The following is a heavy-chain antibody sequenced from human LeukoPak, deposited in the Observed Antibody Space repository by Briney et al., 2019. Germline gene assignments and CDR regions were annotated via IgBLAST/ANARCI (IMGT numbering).Heavy chain of an antibody. V-gene: IGHV3-23*01. CDR1: GFTFSSHA. J-gene: IGHJ3*02. CDR3: AKDQVISGSEASDI. Sequence: GGSLRLSCAASGFTFSSHAMSWVRQAPGKGLEWVSAISGSGGDTSYAGSVKGRFTISRDNSKNTLYLQMSSLRAEDTAVYYCAKDQVISGSEASDIWGQGTMVTVSS. CDR2: ISGSGGDT. D-gene: IGHD2-21*01.